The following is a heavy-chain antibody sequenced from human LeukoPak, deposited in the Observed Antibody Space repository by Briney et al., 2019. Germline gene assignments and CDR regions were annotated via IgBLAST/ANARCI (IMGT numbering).Heavy chain of an antibody. D-gene: IGHD6-13*01. CDR3: ARARRSNGAAAGTGYIDS. V-gene: IGHV4-59*01. J-gene: IGHJ4*02. Sequence: SETLSLTCAVSDGSISTYYWTWNRQSPGKGLEWIGFIHYTGTTSYNPSLKSRLTISVDTSKDLFSLSLDSVTAADTAIYFCARARRSNGAAAGTGYIDSWGQGTLVTVSS. CDR1: DGSISTYY. CDR2: IHYTGTT.